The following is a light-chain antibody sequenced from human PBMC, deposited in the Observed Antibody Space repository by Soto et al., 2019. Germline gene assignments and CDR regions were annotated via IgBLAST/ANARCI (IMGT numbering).Light chain of an antibody. CDR2: AAS. CDR3: QQSYSTPRT. Sequence: IQITQSPSSLSSSVLERFTITCRASQSISSYLNWYQQKPGKAPKLLIYAASSLQTGVPSRFSGSGSGTDFSLTISSLQPEDFSTYYCQQSYSTPRTFGQGTKVDIK. J-gene: IGKJ1*01. CDR1: QSISSY. V-gene: IGKV1-39*01.